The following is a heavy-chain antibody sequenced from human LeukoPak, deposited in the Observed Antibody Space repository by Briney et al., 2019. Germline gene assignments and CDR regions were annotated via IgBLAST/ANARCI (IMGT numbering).Heavy chain of an antibody. V-gene: IGHV3-23*01. CDR2: ISGSGGST. Sequence: PGGSLRLSCGASGFTFSSYAMSWVRQAPGKGLEWVSAISGSGGSTYYADSVKGRFTISRDNSKNTLYLQMNSLRAEDTAVYYCAKGNLYGDYYYYYGMDVWGQGTTVTVSS. J-gene: IGHJ6*02. CDR3: AKGNLYGDYYYYYGMDV. D-gene: IGHD4-17*01. CDR1: GFTFSSYA.